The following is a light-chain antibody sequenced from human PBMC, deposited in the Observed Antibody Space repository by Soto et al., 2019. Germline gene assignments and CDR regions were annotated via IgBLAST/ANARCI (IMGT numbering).Light chain of an antibody. CDR3: QQYNNWPWT. CDR2: GAS. Sequence: ERVMTQSPATLSVSTGERATLSCRASQSVNTNLAWYQQKRGQAPRLLIYGASTRATGIPDRFSGSGSGTDFTLTISSLQSEDFAVYYCQQYNNWPWTFGQGSKVDIK. J-gene: IGKJ1*01. V-gene: IGKV3-15*01. CDR1: QSVNTN.